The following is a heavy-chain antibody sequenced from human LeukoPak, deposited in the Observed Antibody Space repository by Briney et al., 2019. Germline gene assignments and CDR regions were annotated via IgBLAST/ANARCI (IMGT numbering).Heavy chain of an antibody. CDR1: GGSISRYY. CDR3: ARSDYHNSGSHTVFDAFDI. D-gene: IGHD3-10*01. V-gene: IGHV4-59*01. Sequence: SETLSLTCTVSGGSISRYYWSWIRRPPGKGLEWIGYIDDSGNTNYNPSLKSQVTISVDKSKNQFSLKLSFVTAADTAMYYCARSDYHNSGSHTVFDAFDIWGQGTRVTVSS. J-gene: IGHJ3*02. CDR2: IDDSGNT.